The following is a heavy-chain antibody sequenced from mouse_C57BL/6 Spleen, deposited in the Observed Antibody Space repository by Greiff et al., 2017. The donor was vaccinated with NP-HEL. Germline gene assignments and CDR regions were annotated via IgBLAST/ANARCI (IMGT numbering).Heavy chain of an antibody. CDR2: IYPRSGNT. V-gene: IGHV1-81*01. CDR1: GYTFTSYG. Sequence: LEESGAELARPGASVKLSCKASGYTFTSYGISWVKQRTGQGLEWIGEIYPRSGNTYYNEKFKGKATLTADKSSSTAYMELRSLTSEDSAVYFCARRSSGYGFDYWGQGTTLTVSS. CDR3: ARRSSGYGFDY. D-gene: IGHD3-2*02. J-gene: IGHJ2*01.